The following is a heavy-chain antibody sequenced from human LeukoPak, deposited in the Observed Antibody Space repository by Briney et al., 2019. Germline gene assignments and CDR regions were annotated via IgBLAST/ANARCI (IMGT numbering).Heavy chain of an antibody. CDR2: IRYDGSEK. Sequence: GRTLRLSRAASGFTFSNYPMSGVRQARAKGLEWVAFIRYDGSEKYYADSVKGRFTISRDNSKNTLYMQMNSLRAQDTPRYNCAKDGKMIVVLFGAFDIWGQGTMVTVSS. CDR1: GFTFSNYP. V-gene: IGHV3-30*02. CDR3: AKDGKMIVVLFGAFDI. J-gene: IGHJ3*02. D-gene: IGHD3-22*01.